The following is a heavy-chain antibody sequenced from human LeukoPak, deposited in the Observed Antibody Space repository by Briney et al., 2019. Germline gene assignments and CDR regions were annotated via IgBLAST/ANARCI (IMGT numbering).Heavy chain of an antibody. CDR2: INHSGST. V-gene: IGHV4-34*01. J-gene: IGHJ3*02. D-gene: IGHD1-1*01. Sequence: SETLSLTCAVYGGSFSGYYCSWIRQPPGKGLEWIGEINHSGSTNYNPSLKSRVTISVDTSKNQFSLKLSSVTAADTAVYYCARFHWDAFDIWGQGTMVTVSS. CDR1: GGSFSGYY. CDR3: ARFHWDAFDI.